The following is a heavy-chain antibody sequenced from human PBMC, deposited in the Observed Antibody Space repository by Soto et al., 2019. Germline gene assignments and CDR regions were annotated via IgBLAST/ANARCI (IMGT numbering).Heavy chain of an antibody. CDR2: IKQDGSEK. J-gene: IGHJ4*02. Sequence: EVQLVESGGGLVQPGGSLRLSCAASGFTFSSYWMSWVRQVPGKGLEWVANIKQDGSEKYYVDSVKGRFTISRDNAKNSLYLQMNSLRAEDTAVYYCEGGGDYGAVYNYWGQGTLVTVSS. V-gene: IGHV3-7*01. D-gene: IGHD4-17*01. CDR1: GFTFSSYW. CDR3: EGGGDYGAVYNY.